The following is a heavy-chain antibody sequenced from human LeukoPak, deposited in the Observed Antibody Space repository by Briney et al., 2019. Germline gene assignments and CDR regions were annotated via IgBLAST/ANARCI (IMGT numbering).Heavy chain of an antibody. D-gene: IGHD1-1*01. Sequence: SVKVSCKASGGTFSSYAISWVRQAPGQGLEWMGGIIPIFGTANYAQKFQGRVTITADEPTSTAYMELSSLRSEDTAVYYCAREGYPPSYYYGMDVWGQGTTVTVS. J-gene: IGHJ6*02. CDR1: GGTFSSYA. CDR3: AREGYPPSYYYGMDV. CDR2: IIPIFGTA. V-gene: IGHV1-69*13.